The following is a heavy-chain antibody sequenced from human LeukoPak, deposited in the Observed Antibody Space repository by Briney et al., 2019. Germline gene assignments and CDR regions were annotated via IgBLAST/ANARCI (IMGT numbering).Heavy chain of an antibody. Sequence: PGRSLRLSCAASGFTFSSYGMHWVRQAPGKGLEWVAVISYDGSNKYYADSVKGRFTISRDNSKNTLYLQMNSLRAEDTAVYYCAKKDSGGSYNWFDPWGQGTLVTVSS. D-gene: IGHD3-22*01. CDR3: AKKDSGGSYNWFDP. CDR1: GFTFSSYG. V-gene: IGHV3-30*18. J-gene: IGHJ5*02. CDR2: ISYDGSNK.